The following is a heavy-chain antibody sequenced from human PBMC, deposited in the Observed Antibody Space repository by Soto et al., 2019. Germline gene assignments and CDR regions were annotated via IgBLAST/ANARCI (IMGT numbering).Heavy chain of an antibody. CDR1: GGSISSADSH. Sequence: QVQLQESGPGLVKPSQTLSLICTVSGGSISSADSHWSWIRQPPGTGLEWIGYISYSGSTSYTPSLKSRVTISLDTSKNQFSLSLNSVTAADTAVYYCVRVRTGTSEYDYWGQGTLVTVSS. D-gene: IGHD1-1*01. CDR2: ISYSGST. J-gene: IGHJ4*02. CDR3: VRVRTGTSEYDY. V-gene: IGHV4-30-4*01.